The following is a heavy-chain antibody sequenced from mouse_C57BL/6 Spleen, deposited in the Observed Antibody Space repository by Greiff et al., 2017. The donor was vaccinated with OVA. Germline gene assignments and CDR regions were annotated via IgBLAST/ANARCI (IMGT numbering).Heavy chain of an antibody. CDR2: ISDGGSYT. CDR1: GFTFSSYA. V-gene: IGHV5-4*01. CDR3: AREGSYYAMDY. Sequence: EVQLVESGGGLVKPGASLKLSCAASGFTFSSYAMPWVRQTPEKRLEWVATISDGGSYTYYPDNVKGRFTISRDNAKNNLYLQMSQLKSEDTAMYYCAREGSYYAMDYWGQGTSVTVSS. J-gene: IGHJ4*01.